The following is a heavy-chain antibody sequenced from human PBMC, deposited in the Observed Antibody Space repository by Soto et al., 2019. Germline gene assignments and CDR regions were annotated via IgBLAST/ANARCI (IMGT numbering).Heavy chain of an antibody. J-gene: IGHJ4*02. CDR3: ARDHIAAAGTIGY. CDR1: GFTFSSYA. CDR2: ISYDGSNK. V-gene: IGHV3-30-3*01. Sequence: QVQLVESGGGVVQPGRSLRLSCAASGFTFSSYAMHWVRQAPGKGLEWVAVISYDGSNKYYADSVKGRFTISRDNSKNTLYLQKNSLRAEDTAVYYCARDHIAAAGTIGYWGQGTLVTVSS. D-gene: IGHD6-13*01.